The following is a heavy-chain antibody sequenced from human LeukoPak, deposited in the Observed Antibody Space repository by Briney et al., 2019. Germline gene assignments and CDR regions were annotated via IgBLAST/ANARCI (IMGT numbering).Heavy chain of an antibody. CDR1: GGTFSSYA. Sequence: SVKVSCKASGGTFSSYAISWVRQAPGQGLEWMRGIIPIFGTANYAQKFQGRVTITTDESTSTAYMELSSLRSEDTAVYYCARGPSSGWYGAFDIWGQGTMVTVSS. V-gene: IGHV1-69*05. D-gene: IGHD6-19*01. J-gene: IGHJ3*02. CDR3: ARGPSSGWYGAFDI. CDR2: IIPIFGTA.